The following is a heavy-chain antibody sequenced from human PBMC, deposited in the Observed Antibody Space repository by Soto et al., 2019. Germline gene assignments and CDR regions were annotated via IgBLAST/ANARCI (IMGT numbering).Heavy chain of an antibody. J-gene: IGHJ3*02. V-gene: IGHV4-59*08. Sequence: QVQLQESGPGLVKPSETLSLTCTVSGGSISSYYWSWMRQAPGKGLEWIGYIHYSGSTNDNPSLKSRVTISLDTSKNQFSLKMSSVTAADTAVYYCASIGYCSGGSCYYPVMGAFDIWGQGTMVTVSS. CDR3: ASIGYCSGGSCYYPVMGAFDI. CDR2: IHYSGST. D-gene: IGHD2-15*01. CDR1: GGSISSYY.